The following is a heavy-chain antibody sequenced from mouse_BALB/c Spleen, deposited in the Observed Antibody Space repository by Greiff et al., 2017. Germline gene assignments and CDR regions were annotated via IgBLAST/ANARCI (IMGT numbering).Heavy chain of an antibody. CDR3: TRYRIHYYGFYAMDY. V-gene: IGHV1-69*02. J-gene: IGHJ4*01. D-gene: IGHD1-2*01. CDR2: IYPSDSYT. CDR1: GYTFTSYW. Sequence: VKLQQPGAELVRPGASVKLSCKASGYTFTSYWINWVKQRPGQGLEWIGNIYPSDSYTNYNQKFKDKATLTVDKSSSTAYMQLSSPTSEDSAVYYCTRYRIHYYGFYAMDYWGQGTSVTVSS.